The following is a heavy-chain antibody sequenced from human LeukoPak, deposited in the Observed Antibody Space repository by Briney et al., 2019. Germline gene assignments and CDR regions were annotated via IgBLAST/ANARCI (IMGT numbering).Heavy chain of an antibody. J-gene: IGHJ4*02. V-gene: IGHV3-15*05. Sequence: GGSLRLSCAASGFSLSNAWMSWVRRAPGKGLEWVGRVKSKTEGGTTDYVAPVKGRFSISRDDSKNTLYLQMNSLKTEDTAVYYCTLRPREWGQGTPVTVSS. CDR3: TLRPRE. CDR1: GFSLSNAW. CDR2: VKSKTEGGTT.